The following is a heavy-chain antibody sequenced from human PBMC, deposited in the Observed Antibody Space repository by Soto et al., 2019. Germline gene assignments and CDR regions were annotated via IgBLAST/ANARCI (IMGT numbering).Heavy chain of an antibody. J-gene: IGHJ6*03. CDR1: GFTFSSYW. V-gene: IGHV3-7*01. CDR3: ANLEGPDRYYCCYYLDF. CDR2: IKQDGSEK. Sequence: GGSLRLSCAASGFTFSSYWMSWVRQAPGKGLEWVANIKQDGSEKYYVDSVKGRFTISRDNAKNSLYLQMNSLRAEDTAVYYCANLEGPDRYYCCYYLDFRRKRTTVTV. D-gene: IGHD2-2*01.